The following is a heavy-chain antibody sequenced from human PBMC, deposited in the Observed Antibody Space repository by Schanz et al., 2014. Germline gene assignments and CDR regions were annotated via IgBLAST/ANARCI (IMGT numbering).Heavy chain of an antibody. V-gene: IGHV3-13*01. J-gene: IGHJ4*03. CDR3: ANDASRGYYDYYFDY. CDR2: IGYLGDT. Sequence: VQLVESGAGLVQPGGSLRLSCAASGFTLSNSDMHWVRQGTGKGLEWVSTIGYLGDTYYPDSVKGRFTVSRASGQNSLYLQMNSLRAGDAAVYYCANDASRGYYDYYFDYWGQGTLVTVSS. CDR1: GFTLSNSD. D-gene: IGHD3-22*01.